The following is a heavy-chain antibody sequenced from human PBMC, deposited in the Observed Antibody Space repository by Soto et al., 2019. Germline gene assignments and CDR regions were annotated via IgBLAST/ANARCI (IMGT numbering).Heavy chain of an antibody. CDR2: ICCSGGS. CDR1: GGPISSYY. V-gene: IGHV4-59*01. CDR3: ARGAIAVAGNWFDP. D-gene: IGHD6-19*01. Sequence: SETLSLTCTVSGGPISSYYWSWIRQPPGKGLEWVGDICCSGGSNYNAAPKSRVTISVNTSKNQFSLKLSSVTAADTAVYYCARGAIAVAGNWFDPWGQGTLVTVSS. J-gene: IGHJ5*02.